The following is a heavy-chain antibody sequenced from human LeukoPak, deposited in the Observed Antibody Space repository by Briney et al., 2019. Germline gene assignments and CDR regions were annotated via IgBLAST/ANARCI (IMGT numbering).Heavy chain of an antibody. D-gene: IGHD3-16*02. CDR2: IYPGDSDT. CDR3: ARRGYDYVWGSYQFDY. J-gene: IGHJ4*02. V-gene: IGHV5-51*01. Sequence: PGESLKISCKGSGYSFTSYWIGWARQMPGKGLEWMGIIYPGDSDTRYSPSFQGQVTISADKSISTAYLQWSSLKASDTAMYYCARRGYDYVWGSYQFDYWGQGTLVTVSS. CDR1: GYSFTSYW.